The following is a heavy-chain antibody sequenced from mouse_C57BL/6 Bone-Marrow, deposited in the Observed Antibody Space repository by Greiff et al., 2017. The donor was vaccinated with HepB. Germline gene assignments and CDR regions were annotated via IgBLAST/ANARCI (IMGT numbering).Heavy chain of an antibody. CDR1: GYTFTSYW. CDR3: ARDYYGSRRDWYFDV. V-gene: IGHV1-55*01. Sequence: QVQLQQPGAELVKPGASVKMSCKASGYTFTSYWITWVKQRPGQGLEWIGDIYPGSGSTNYNEKFKSKATLTVDTSSSTAYMQLSSLTSEDSAVYYCARDYYGSRRDWYFDVWGTGTTVTVFS. CDR2: IYPGSGST. J-gene: IGHJ1*03. D-gene: IGHD1-1*01.